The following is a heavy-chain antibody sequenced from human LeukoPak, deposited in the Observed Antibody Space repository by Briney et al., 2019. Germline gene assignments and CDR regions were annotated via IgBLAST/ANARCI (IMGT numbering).Heavy chain of an antibody. CDR2: ITSRSSPI. J-gene: IGHJ6*02. Sequence: GGSLRLSCAASGFTFSSYSMNWVRQAPGKGLEWISYITSRSSPIYYADSVKGRFTISRDNSKNTLYLQMNSLRAEDTAVYYCAKDLSNGAALGEYYYYYYGMDVWGQGTTVTVSS. V-gene: IGHV3-48*01. CDR1: GFTFSSYS. D-gene: IGHD3-16*01. CDR3: AKDLSNGAALGEYYYYYYGMDV.